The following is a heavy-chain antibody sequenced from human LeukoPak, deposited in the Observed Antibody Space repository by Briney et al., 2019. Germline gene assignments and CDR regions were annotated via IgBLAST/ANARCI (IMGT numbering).Heavy chain of an antibody. CDR3: ARFFRADCSGGSCYEDWFDP. CDR1: GGSISSYY. CDR2: IYYSGST. Sequence: SETLSLTCTVSGGSISSYYWSWIRQPPGKGLEWIGYIYYSGSTNYNPSLQSRVTISVDTSKNQFSLKLSSVTAADTAVYYCARFFRADCSGGSCYEDWFDPWGQGTLVTVSS. D-gene: IGHD2-15*01. J-gene: IGHJ5*02. V-gene: IGHV4-59*08.